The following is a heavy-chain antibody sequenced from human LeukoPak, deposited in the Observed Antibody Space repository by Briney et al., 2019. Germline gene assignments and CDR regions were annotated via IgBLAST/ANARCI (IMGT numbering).Heavy chain of an antibody. CDR2: ISSSSSYI. J-gene: IGHJ4*02. V-gene: IGHV3-21*01. Sequence: GGSLRLSCAASGFTFSSYSMNWVRQAPGKGLEWVSSISSSSSYIYYADSVKGRFTISRDSAKNSLYLQMNSLRAEDTAVYYCARDEVRYFDWLPTPQDYWGQGTLVTVSS. CDR3: ARDEVRYFDWLPTPQDY. CDR1: GFTFSSYS. D-gene: IGHD3-9*01.